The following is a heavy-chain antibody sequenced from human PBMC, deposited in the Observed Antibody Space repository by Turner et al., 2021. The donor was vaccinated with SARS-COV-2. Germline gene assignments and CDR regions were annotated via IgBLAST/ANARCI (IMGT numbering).Heavy chain of an antibody. V-gene: IGHV1-2*02. Sequence: QVQLVQSGAEVKKHGASVKVSCKASGYTFTGYYMHWVRQAPGQGLEWMGWINPNSGGTNYAQKFQGRVTMTRDTSISTAYLELSRLRSDDTAVYYCARGASVTPDRYYYYYFGMDVWGQGTTVTVSS. CDR3: ARGASVTPDRYYYYYFGMDV. D-gene: IGHD4-17*01. CDR2: INPNSGGT. J-gene: IGHJ6*02. CDR1: GYTFTGYY.